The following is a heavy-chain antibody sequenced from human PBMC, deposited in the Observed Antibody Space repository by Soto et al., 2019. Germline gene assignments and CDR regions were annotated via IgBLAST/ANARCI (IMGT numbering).Heavy chain of an antibody. CDR1: GGSISSYY. J-gene: IGHJ6*02. Sequence: SETLSLTCTVSGGSISSYYWSWIRQPPGKGLEWIGYIYYSGSTNYNPSLKSRVTISVDTSKNQFSLKLSSVTAADTAVYYCARLNVLRYFDWLPYYGMDVWGQGTTVTVS. CDR3: ARLNVLRYFDWLPYYGMDV. CDR2: IYYSGST. D-gene: IGHD3-9*01. V-gene: IGHV4-59*08.